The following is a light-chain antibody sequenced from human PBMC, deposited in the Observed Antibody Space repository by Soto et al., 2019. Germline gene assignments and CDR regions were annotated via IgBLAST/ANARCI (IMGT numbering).Light chain of an antibody. Sequence: EIVLTQSPATLSLSPGERATLSCRASQNVSSLLAWYQQKPGQAPRLLIYDASNRATGIPPRFSGSGSGTDFTLTISSLEPEDFAIYYCHQRSNWPPSFGPGTTVDI. CDR3: HQRSNWPPS. CDR2: DAS. J-gene: IGKJ3*01. V-gene: IGKV3-11*01. CDR1: QNVSSL.